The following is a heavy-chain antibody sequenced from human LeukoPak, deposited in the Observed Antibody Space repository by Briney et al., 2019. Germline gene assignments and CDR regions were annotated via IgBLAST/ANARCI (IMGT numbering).Heavy chain of an antibody. J-gene: IGHJ4*02. D-gene: IGHD2-15*01. Sequence: SETLSLTCTVSGGSISSSSYYWGWIRQPPGKGLEWIGYIYYSGSTNYNPSLKSRVTISVDTSKNQFSLKLSSVTAADTAVYYCARGCSGGSCPYDYWGQGTLVTVSS. CDR2: IYYSGST. CDR3: ARGCSGGSCPYDY. V-gene: IGHV4-61*05. CDR1: GGSISSSSYY.